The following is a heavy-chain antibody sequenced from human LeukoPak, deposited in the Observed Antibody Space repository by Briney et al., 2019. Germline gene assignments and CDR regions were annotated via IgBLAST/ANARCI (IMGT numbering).Heavy chain of an antibody. CDR3: AKDGIGYDYFAY. D-gene: IGHD5-12*01. CDR1: GYTFTSYA. CDR2: INAGNGNT. V-gene: IGHV1-3*01. Sequence: ASVKVSCKASGYTFTSYAMHWVRQAPGQRLEWMGWINAGNGNTKYSQKFQGRVTITRDTSASTAYMELSSLRSEDTAVYYCAKDGIGYDYFAYWGQGTLVTVSS. J-gene: IGHJ4*02.